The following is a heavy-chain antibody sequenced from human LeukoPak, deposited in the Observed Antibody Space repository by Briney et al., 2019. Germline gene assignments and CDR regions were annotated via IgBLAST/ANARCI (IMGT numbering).Heavy chain of an antibody. CDR2: IIPIFGTA. Sequence: ASVKVSCKASGGTFSSYAISWVRQAPGQGLEWMGGIIPIFGTANYAQKFQGRVTITADESTSTAYMELSSLRSEDTAVYYCAREKSSTSSLYYYYCMDVWGKGTTVTVSS. CDR1: GGTFSSYA. V-gene: IGHV1-69*13. D-gene: IGHD2-2*01. J-gene: IGHJ6*03. CDR3: AREKSSTSSLYYYYCMDV.